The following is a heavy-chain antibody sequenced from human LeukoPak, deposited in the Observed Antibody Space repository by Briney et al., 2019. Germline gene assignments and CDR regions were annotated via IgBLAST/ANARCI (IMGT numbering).Heavy chain of an antibody. J-gene: IGHJ4*02. CDR1: GYTFTNYY. V-gene: IGHV1-46*01. D-gene: IGHD6-19*01. CDR2: INPSGDST. CDR3: ARGYSSSYRIDY. Sequence: ASVTVSCTASGYTFTNYYMHWVRQAPGQGLEWMGVINPSGDSTRYEQKFQDRVTMTRETSTRTVYMELSSLRSEDTAVYYCARGYSSSYRIDYWGQGTLVTVPS.